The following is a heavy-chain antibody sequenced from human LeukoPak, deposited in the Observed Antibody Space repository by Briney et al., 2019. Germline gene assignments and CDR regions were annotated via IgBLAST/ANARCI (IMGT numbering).Heavy chain of an antibody. V-gene: IGHV3-23*01. CDR1: GFTFSNYA. CDR3: AKDERGYCSSTSCYHGLDV. J-gene: IGHJ6*02. Sequence: PGGSLRLSCAASGFTFSNYAMTWVRHVPGKGLEWVSGTSGAGGSTHYADSVKGRFTISRDNSRNTLYLQLNTLRVEDTAVYYCAKDERGYCSSTSCYHGLDVWGQGTAVTVSS. CDR2: TSGAGGST. D-gene: IGHD2-2*01.